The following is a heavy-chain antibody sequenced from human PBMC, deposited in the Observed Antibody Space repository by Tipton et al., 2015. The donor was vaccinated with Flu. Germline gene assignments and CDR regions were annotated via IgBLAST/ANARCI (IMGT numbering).Heavy chain of an antibody. J-gene: IGHJ4*02. V-gene: IGHV3-23*01. CDR3: AKVIPELVAGLDY. D-gene: IGHD6-19*01. CDR2: ISGSGGTT. Sequence: SLRLSCAASGFTFSRYGMSWVRQAPGKGLEWVSAISGSGGTTYFADSVKGRFTISRDNFKNTLYLQMNSLRAEDTAVYYCAKVIPELVAGLDYWGQGTLVTVSS. CDR1: GFTFSRYG.